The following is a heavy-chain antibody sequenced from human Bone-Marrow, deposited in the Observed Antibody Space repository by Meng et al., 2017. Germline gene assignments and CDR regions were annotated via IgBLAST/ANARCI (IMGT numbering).Heavy chain of an antibody. D-gene: IGHD1-26*01. CDR3: TTAIVGATQYYYYGMDV. CDR1: GFTFSNAW. CDR2: IKSKTDGGTT. Sequence: GGSLRLSCAASGFTFSNAWMSWVRQAPGKGLEWVGRIKSKTDGGTTDYAAPVKGRFTISRDDSKNTLYLQMNSLKTEDTAVYYCTTAIVGATQYYYYGMDVWGQGTTVTVSS. J-gene: IGHJ6*02. V-gene: IGHV3-15*01.